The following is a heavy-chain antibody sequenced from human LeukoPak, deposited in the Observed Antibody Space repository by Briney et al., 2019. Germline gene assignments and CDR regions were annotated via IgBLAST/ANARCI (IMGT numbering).Heavy chain of an antibody. J-gene: IGHJ4*02. Sequence: GESLRLSCAASGFTFSSYSMNWVRQAPGKGLEWVSSISSRSSYIYYTDSVKGRFTISRDNAKNSLYLQMNSLRAEDTALYYCARGSTGGYSGYDATRKNFDYWGQGTLVTVSS. CDR1: GFTFSSYS. V-gene: IGHV3-21*01. CDR2: ISSRSSYI. D-gene: IGHD5-12*01. CDR3: ARGSTGGYSGYDATRKNFDY.